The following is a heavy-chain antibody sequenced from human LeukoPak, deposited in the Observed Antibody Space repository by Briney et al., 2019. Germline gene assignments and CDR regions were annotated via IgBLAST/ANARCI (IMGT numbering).Heavy chain of an antibody. J-gene: IGHJ5*02. D-gene: IGHD4-23*01. CDR1: GGSISSYY. CDR3: ARGPGGFTSWFDP. Sequence: SETLSLTCTVSGGSISSYYRSWIRQPPGKGLEWIGYIYYSGSTNYNPSLKSRVTISVDTSKNQFSLKLSSVTAADTAVYYCARGPGGFTSWFDPWGQGTLVTVSS. CDR2: IYYSGST. V-gene: IGHV4-59*01.